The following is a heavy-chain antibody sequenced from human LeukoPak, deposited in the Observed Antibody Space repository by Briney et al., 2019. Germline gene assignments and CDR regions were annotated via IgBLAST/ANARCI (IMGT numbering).Heavy chain of an antibody. D-gene: IGHD1-26*01. V-gene: IGHV3-48*01. CDR1: GFSLSNNW. CDR2: ISSSSSTI. J-gene: IGHJ5*02. Sequence: PGGSLRLSCAASGFSLSNNWMTWVRQAPGKGLEWVSYISSSSSTIYYADSVKGRFTISRDNAKSSLYRQMNSLRAEDTAVYYCARSAGSSPPSRGGNWFDPWGQGTLVTVSS. CDR3: ARSAGSSPPSRGGNWFDP.